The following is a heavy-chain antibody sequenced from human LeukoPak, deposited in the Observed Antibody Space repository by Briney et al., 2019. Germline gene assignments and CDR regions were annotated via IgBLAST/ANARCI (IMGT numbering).Heavy chain of an antibody. Sequence: PGGSLRLSCAASGFSFSTYAISWVRQAPGKGLEWVSCISTTSSYIFYADSVKGRFTISRDSAKNSLYLQMNSLRAEDTAVYYCAGDIVVVPAARNFDYWGQGTLVTVSS. CDR1: GFSFSTYA. CDR2: ISTTSSYI. CDR3: AGDIVVVPAARNFDY. J-gene: IGHJ4*02. V-gene: IGHV3-21*01. D-gene: IGHD2-2*01.